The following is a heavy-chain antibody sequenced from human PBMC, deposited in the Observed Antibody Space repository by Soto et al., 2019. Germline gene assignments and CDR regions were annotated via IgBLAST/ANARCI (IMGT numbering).Heavy chain of an antibody. V-gene: IGHV3-23*01. CDR2: ISGSGGST. CDR3: AKETIFGVVIKGYMDV. CDR1: GFTFSSYA. J-gene: IGHJ6*03. D-gene: IGHD3-3*01. Sequence: GGSLRLSCAASGFTFSSYAMSWVRQAPGKGLEWVSAISGSGGSTYYADSVKGRFTISRDNSKNTLYLQMNSLRAEDTAVYYCAKETIFGVVIKGYMDVWGKGTTVTVSS.